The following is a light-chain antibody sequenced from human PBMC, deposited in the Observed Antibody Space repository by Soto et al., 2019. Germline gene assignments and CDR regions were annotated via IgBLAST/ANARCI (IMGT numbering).Light chain of an antibody. Sequence: DIQMTQSPSTLSASVGDIVTITCRASQSISYWLAWYQQKPGKAPKVLIYDASSLESVVPSRFSGSGSGTEFTLTINSLQPDDLATYYCQQYNTYWTFGQGTKVDIK. J-gene: IGKJ1*01. CDR3: QQYNTYWT. V-gene: IGKV1-5*01. CDR2: DAS. CDR1: QSISYW.